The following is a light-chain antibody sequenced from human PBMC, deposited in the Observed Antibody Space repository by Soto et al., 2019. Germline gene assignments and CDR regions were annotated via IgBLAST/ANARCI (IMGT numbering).Light chain of an antibody. J-gene: IGLJ3*02. Sequence: SYELTQPPSVSVSPGQTASITCSGDKLGDKYACWYQQKPGQSPVLVIYQDSKRPSGIPERISGSKSGNTATLTISGTQAMDEADYYCQAWDSSTAVFGGGTKLTVL. CDR2: QDS. CDR1: KLGDKY. V-gene: IGLV3-1*01. CDR3: QAWDSSTAV.